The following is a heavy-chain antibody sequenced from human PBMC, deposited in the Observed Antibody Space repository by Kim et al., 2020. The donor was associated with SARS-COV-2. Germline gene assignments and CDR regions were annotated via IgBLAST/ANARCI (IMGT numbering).Heavy chain of an antibody. Sequence: KKYGASMEGRFTISRNNSKNTLYLQMNSLGVEDTAVYYCARDLGMGSYFGYWGQGALVIVSS. V-gene: IGHV3-33*01. CDR2: K. D-gene: IGHD3-3*01. CDR3: ARDLGMGSYFGY. J-gene: IGHJ4*02.